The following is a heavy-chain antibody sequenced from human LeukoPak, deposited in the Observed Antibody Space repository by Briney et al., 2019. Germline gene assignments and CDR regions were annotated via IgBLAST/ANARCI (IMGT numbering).Heavy chain of an antibody. V-gene: IGHV3-23*01. CDR1: GFTFSSYA. CDR2: ISGSGGST. D-gene: IGHD3-16*01. CDR3: AKDWGSGPCFDY. J-gene: IGHJ4*02. Sequence: GGSLRLSCAASGFTFSSYAMSWVRQAPGKGLEWVSAISGSGGSTYYADSVKGRFTISRDNSKNTLYLQTNSLRAEDTAVYYCAKDWGSGPCFDYWGQGTLVTVSS.